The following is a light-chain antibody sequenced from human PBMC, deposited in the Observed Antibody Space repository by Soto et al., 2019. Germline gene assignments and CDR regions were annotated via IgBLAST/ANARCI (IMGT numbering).Light chain of an antibody. J-gene: IGKJ2*01. Sequence: DIQMTQSPSTLSASVGDTVTITCRASQRISRALAWYQQKPGKAPKLLIYDASTLKSGVPSRFSGSGSGTEFTFTISSLQPDDFATYYCQQYNSQGTSGQGTKLEIK. CDR2: DAS. CDR3: QQYNSQGT. CDR1: QRISRA. V-gene: IGKV1-5*01.